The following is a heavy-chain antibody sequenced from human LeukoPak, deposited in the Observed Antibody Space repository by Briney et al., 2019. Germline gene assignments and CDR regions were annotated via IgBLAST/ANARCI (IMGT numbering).Heavy chain of an antibody. D-gene: IGHD2-15*01. Sequence: ASVTVSCTASGGTFSSYAISWVRQAPGQGLEWMGGIIPIFGTANYAQKFQGRVTITADESTSTAYMELSSLRSEDTAVYYCASRGGYCSGGSCYDLYYYMDVWGKGTTVTISS. CDR1: GGTFSSYA. J-gene: IGHJ6*03. V-gene: IGHV1-69*13. CDR3: ASRGGYCSGGSCYDLYYYMDV. CDR2: IIPIFGTA.